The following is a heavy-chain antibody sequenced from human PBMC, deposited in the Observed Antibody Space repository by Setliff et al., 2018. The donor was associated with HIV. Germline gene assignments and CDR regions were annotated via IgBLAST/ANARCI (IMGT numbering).Heavy chain of an antibody. CDR1: GGSISSGSYY. D-gene: IGHD1-26*01. J-gene: IGHJ2*01. CDR2: IYTSGST. V-gene: IGHV4-61*02. CDR3: ARVESRSWFYWYFDL. Sequence: SETLSLTCTVSGGSISSGSYYWSWIRRPAGKGLEWIGRIYTSGSTNYNPSLKSRVTISVDTSKNQFSLKLSSVTAADTAVYYCARVESRSWFYWYFDLWGRGTLVTVSS.